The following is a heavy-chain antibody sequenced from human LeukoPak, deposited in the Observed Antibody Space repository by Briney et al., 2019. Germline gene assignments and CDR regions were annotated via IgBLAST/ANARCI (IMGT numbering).Heavy chain of an antibody. D-gene: IGHD1-1*01. Sequence: ASETLSLTCTVSGGSISSYYWSWIRQPPGKGLEWIGYIYSGGSSMYNPSLKSRVTISVDTSKNQFSLKLRSVTAADTAVYYCARRGLHLERRCDAFDIWGQGAMVTVSS. J-gene: IGHJ3*02. CDR3: ARRGLHLERRCDAFDI. CDR1: GGSISSYY. V-gene: IGHV4-4*09. CDR2: IYSGGSS.